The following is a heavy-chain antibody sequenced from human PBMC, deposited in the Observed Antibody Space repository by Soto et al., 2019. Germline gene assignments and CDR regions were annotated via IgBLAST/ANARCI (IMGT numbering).Heavy chain of an antibody. CDR2: IYYSGDT. D-gene: IGHD6-13*01. Sequence: SETLSLTCTVSGGSIRSSNYYWAWVRQPPGKGLECIANIYYSGDTYFHPSLRSRLTVSVDTSKNQFSLKLSSLTAADTAMYYCASLQVPGNFDYWGQGTLVTVSS. CDR3: ASLQVPGNFDY. V-gene: IGHV4-39*01. J-gene: IGHJ4*02. CDR1: GGSIRSSNYY.